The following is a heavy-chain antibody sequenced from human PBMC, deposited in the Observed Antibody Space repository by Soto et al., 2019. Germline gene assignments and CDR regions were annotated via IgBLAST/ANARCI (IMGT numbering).Heavy chain of an antibody. D-gene: IGHD3-16*01. J-gene: IGHJ6*02. CDR3: ARVPFVGGNYYYYGMDV. CDR1: GYTFTSYG. Sequence: GASVKVSCKASGYTFTSYGISWVRQAPGQGLEWMGWISAYNGNTNYAQKLQGRVTMTTDTSTSTAYMELRSLRSDDTAVYYCARVPFVGGNYYYYGMDVWGQGTTVTVSS. CDR2: ISAYNGNT. V-gene: IGHV1-18*01.